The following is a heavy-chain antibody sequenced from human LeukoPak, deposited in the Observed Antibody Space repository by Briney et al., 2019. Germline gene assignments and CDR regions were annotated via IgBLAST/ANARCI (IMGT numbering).Heavy chain of an antibody. CDR3: AVRGIRSMTADY. D-gene: IGHD2-21*02. CDR2: IVVGSGNT. J-gene: IGHJ4*02. V-gene: IGHV1-58*02. CDR1: GFTFTRSA. Sequence: GLSVKVSCKASGFTFTRSAMQWVPQARGQRLEGIGWIVVGSGNTNYAQKFQERVTITRDMSTSTAYMELSSLRSEDTAVYCCAVRGIRSMTADYWGPGTLVTVSS.